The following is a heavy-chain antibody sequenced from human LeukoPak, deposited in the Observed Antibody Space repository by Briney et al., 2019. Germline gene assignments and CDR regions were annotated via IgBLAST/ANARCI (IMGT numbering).Heavy chain of an antibody. CDR1: GYSISSGYY. CDR2: IYHSGST. J-gene: IGHJ3*02. D-gene: IGHD3-3*01. CDR3: AGCLNRRSARRGAFDI. Sequence: PSETLSLTCTVSGYSISSGYYWGWIRQPPGKGLEWIGSIYHSGSTYYNPSLKSRVTMSVDTSKNQFSLKLSSVTAADTAVYYCAGCLNRRSARRGAFDIWGQGTMVTVSS. V-gene: IGHV4-38-2*02.